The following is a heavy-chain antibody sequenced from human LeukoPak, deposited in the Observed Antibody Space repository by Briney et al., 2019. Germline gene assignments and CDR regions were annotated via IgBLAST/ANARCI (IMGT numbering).Heavy chain of an antibody. CDR3: ARLRISGSRIDY. CDR1: GGSISSSSYY. D-gene: IGHD1-26*01. V-gene: IGHV4-39*01. Sequence: SETLSLTCTVSGGSISSSSYYWGWIRQPPGKGLEWIGSIYYSGSTYYNPSLKSRVTISVDTSKNQFSLKLSSVTAADTAVYYCARLRISGSRIDYWGQGTLVTVSS. CDR2: IYYSGST. J-gene: IGHJ4*02.